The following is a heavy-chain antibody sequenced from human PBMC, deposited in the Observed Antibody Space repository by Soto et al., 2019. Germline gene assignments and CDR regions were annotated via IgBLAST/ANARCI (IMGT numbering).Heavy chain of an antibody. CDR3: ARDGCSSTSCYRLYNWFDP. Sequence: EVQLVESGGVVVQPGGSLRLSCAASGFTFDDYTMHWVRQAPGKGLEWVSLISWDGGSTYYADSVKGRFTISRDNSKNSLYLQMNSLRTEDTALYYCARDGCSSTSCYRLYNWFDPWGQGTLVTVSS. J-gene: IGHJ5*02. D-gene: IGHD2-2*01. CDR2: ISWDGGST. CDR1: GFTFDDYT. V-gene: IGHV3-43*01.